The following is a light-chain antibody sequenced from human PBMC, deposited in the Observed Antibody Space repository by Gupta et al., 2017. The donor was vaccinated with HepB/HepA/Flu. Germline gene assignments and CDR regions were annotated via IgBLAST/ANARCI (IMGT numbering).Light chain of an antibody. V-gene: IGLV1-40*01. CDR3: QSYNSSLIGVV. J-gene: IGLJ2*01. CDR1: SSNVGAGYD. CDR2: GNS. Sequence: QSVLTQPHSVYGGPGKRATISCTGSSSNVGAGYDVNWYQHRPETAPKLLCYGNSNRPSGVPDRFSGSKSGTSASLAITWLQAEDEAYYYCQSYNSSLIGVVFGGGTKLTVL.